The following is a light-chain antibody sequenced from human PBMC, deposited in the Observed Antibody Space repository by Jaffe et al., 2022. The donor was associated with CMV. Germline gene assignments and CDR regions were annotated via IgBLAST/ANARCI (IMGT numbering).Light chain of an antibody. V-gene: IGKV3-15*01. J-gene: IGKJ4*01. CDR1: QSVSNR. CDR3: QQYNDWPRRKLT. Sequence: ETVMTQSPVTLSVSPGEGATLSCRASQSVSNRLAWYQQKPGQAPRLLIYAASTRATGIPARFSGSGSETEFTLTISSLQSEDFAFYYCQQYNDWPRRKLTFGGGTKVEIK. CDR2: AAS.